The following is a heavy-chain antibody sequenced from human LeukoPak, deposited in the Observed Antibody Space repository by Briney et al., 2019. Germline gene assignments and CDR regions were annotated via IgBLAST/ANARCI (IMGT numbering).Heavy chain of an antibody. V-gene: IGHV3-9*01. CDR1: GFSVDDYA. J-gene: IGHJ6*04. CDR2: ISWNSGSI. D-gene: IGHD1-26*01. CDR3: AKDKERHGYYMGLDV. Sequence: GRSLRLSCAAYGFSVDDYAMHWVRQAPGKDLEWVSGISWNSGSIGYADSVKGRFTISRDNAKNSLYLQMNSLRAEDTALYYCAKDKERHGYYMGLDVWGKGTTVTVSS.